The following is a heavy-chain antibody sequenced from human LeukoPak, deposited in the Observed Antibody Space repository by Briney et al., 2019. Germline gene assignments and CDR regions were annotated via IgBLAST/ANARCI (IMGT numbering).Heavy chain of an antibody. CDR2: IYPGDSDT. V-gene: IGHV5-51*01. CDR1: GYSFTSYW. Sequence: HGESLKISCKGSGYSFTSYWIGWVRQMPGKGLEWMGIIYPGDSDTRYSPSFQGQVTISADKSISTAYLQWSSLKASDTAMYYCASPTSYCSSTSCYLAFDYWGQGTLVTVSS. J-gene: IGHJ4*02. D-gene: IGHD2-2*01. CDR3: ASPTSYCSSTSCYLAFDY.